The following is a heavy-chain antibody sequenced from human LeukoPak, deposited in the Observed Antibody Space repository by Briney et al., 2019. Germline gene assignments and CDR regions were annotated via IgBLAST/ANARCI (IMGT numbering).Heavy chain of an antibody. CDR3: ARLILDGWFDP. V-gene: IGHV4-30-4*01. CDR1: GGSISSGDYY. D-gene: IGHD3/OR15-3a*01. J-gene: IGHJ5*02. Sequence: SQTLSLTCTVSGGSISSGDYYWSWIRQPPGKGLEWIGYIYYSGSTYYNPSLKSRVTISVDTSKNQFSLKLSPVTAADTAVYYCARLILDGWFDPWGQGTLVTVSS. CDR2: IYYSGST.